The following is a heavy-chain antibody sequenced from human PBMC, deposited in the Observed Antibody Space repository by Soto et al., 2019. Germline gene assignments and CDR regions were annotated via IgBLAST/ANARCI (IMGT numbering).Heavy chain of an antibody. CDR1: GFTFSGSS. CDR3: TKSSAGTGNDY. D-gene: IGHD6-13*01. CDR2: IRSKANSYAT. Sequence: GGSLXLSCAASGFTFSGSSMHWVRQASGKGLEWVGRIRSKANSYATAYAASVKGRFTISRDDSKNTAYLQMNSLKTEDTAVYYCTKSSAGTGNDYWGQGTLVTVSS. V-gene: IGHV3-73*01. J-gene: IGHJ4*02.